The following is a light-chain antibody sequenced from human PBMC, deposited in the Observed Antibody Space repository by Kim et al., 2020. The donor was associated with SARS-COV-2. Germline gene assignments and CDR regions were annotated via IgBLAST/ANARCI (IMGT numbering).Light chain of an antibody. J-gene: IGKJ2*01. CDR3: QQYDSSPPYT. V-gene: IGKV3-20*01. CDR2: GAS. Sequence: IVLTQSPGTLSLSPGERATLSCRTSQSVINRYLAWYQQKLGQAPRLLIYGASSRATGISDRFSGSGSGTDFTLTISRLEPEDFAVYFCQQYDSSPPYTFGQGTKVDIK. CDR1: QSVINRY.